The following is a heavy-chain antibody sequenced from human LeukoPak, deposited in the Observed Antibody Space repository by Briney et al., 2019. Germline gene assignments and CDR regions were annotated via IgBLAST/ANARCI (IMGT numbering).Heavy chain of an antibody. CDR1: GYTFTGYY. CDR3: ARDRKYYYHMDV. Sequence: ASVKVSCKASGYTFTGYYMHWVRQASGQGLEWMGWINPNSGGTNYAQKFQGRVTMTRDTSISTAYMELSRLRSDDTAVYYCARDRKYYYHMDVWGKGTTVTVSS. V-gene: IGHV1-2*02. D-gene: IGHD1-14*01. J-gene: IGHJ6*03. CDR2: INPNSGGT.